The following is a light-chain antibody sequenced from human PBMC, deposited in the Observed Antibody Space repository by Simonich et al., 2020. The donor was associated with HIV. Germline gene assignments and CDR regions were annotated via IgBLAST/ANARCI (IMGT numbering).Light chain of an antibody. J-gene: IGKJ3*01. CDR3: QQSFSTPFT. CDR2: AAS. V-gene: IGKV1-39*01. Sequence: DIQMTQSPYSLSASVRDRVTITCQTIQSIITNLNWYQQKTGKDPKLLINAASSLQSGVPSRFSGIGSGTDFILTISRLQPEDFATYYCQQSFSTPFTFGPGTKVDIK. CDR1: QSIITN.